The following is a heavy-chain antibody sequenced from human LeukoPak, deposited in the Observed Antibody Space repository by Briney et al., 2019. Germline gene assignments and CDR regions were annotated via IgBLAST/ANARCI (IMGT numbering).Heavy chain of an antibody. CDR1: DDSVSSSRYY. CDR2: IYHGSA. Sequence: PSETLSLTRTVSDDSVSSSRYYWTWIRQPPGKGLEWFGYIYHGSATYNPSLESRVTLSMDTSKNQYSLKMTSVTAADTAVYYCAREGGRQWLVSGALDSWGQGTLVTVSS. V-gene: IGHV4-61*01. D-gene: IGHD6-19*01. CDR3: AREGGRQWLVSGALDS. J-gene: IGHJ5*01.